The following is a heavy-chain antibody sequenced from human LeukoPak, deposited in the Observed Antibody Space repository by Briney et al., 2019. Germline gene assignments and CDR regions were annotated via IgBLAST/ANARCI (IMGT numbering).Heavy chain of an antibody. D-gene: IGHD4-17*01. CDR2: IYSGGST. J-gene: IGHJ5*02. V-gene: IGHV3-53*01. CDR3: ARDYGDYGSDWFDP. Sequence: PGGSLRLSCAASGFTVSSNYMSWVRQAPGKGLEWVPVIYSGGSTYYADSVKGRFTISRDNSKNTLYLQMNSLRAEDTAVYYCARDYGDYGSDWFDPWGQGTLVTVSS. CDR1: GFTVSSNY.